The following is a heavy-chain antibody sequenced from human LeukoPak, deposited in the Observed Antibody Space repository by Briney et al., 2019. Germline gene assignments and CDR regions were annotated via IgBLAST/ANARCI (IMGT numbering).Heavy chain of an antibody. V-gene: IGHV3-74*01. J-gene: IGHJ4*02. CDR1: GFTFSSYW. CDR3: AREDANWGSDY. D-gene: IGHD7-27*01. CDR2: INSDGSST. Sequence: GGSLRLSRAASGFTFSSYWMHWVRQAPGKGLVWVSRINSDGSSTSYADSVKGRFTISRDNAKNTLYLQMNSLRAEDTAVYYCAREDANWGSDYWGQGTLVTVSS.